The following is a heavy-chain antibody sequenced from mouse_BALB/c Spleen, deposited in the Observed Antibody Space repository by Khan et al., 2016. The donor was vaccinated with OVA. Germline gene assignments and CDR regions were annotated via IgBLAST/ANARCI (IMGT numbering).Heavy chain of an antibody. CDR1: GYTFTSFW. V-gene: IGHV1S127*01. J-gene: IGHJ3*01. D-gene: IGHD1-1*01. CDR3: TRGGYGSPFAY. Sequence: QVQLQQSGPELVRPGASVKMSCKASGYTFTSFWINWVKQRPGQGLEWIGMIDPSKSETRLNQKFKDKATLNVDKSSNTAYMQHSRLTSEDSAVYYRTRGGYGSPFAYWGQGTLVTVSA. CDR2: IDPSKSET.